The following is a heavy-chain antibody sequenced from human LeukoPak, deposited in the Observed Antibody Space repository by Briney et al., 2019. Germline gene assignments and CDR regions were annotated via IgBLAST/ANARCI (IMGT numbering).Heavy chain of an antibody. Sequence: PGGSLRLSCVASGFTFSDYWMSWVRQAPGKGLEWVANIKQDGSEKYYVDSVKGRFTISRDNAKNSLYLQMNSLRAEDTAVYYCARSYYYDSSGYPVNYFDYWGQGTLVTVSS. CDR1: GFTFSDYW. CDR3: ARSYYYDSSGYPVNYFDY. V-gene: IGHV3-7*01. CDR2: IKQDGSEK. D-gene: IGHD3-22*01. J-gene: IGHJ4*02.